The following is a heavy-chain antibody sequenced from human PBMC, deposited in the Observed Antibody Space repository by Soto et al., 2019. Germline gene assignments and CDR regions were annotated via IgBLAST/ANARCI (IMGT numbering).Heavy chain of an antibody. V-gene: IGHV3-11*01. Sequence: QVQLVDSGGDLVKPGGSLRLSCAASGFTFSDYYMTWIRQAPGKGLEWISYISGSGTTINDADSVKGRFTISGDNAKNSLYLQLNSLRADDTAVYYCARDGACSGGRCYRIFAFDYWGQGTLVTVSS. D-gene: IGHD2-15*01. J-gene: IGHJ4*02. CDR1: GFTFSDYY. CDR2: ISGSGTTI. CDR3: ARDGACSGGRCYRIFAFDY.